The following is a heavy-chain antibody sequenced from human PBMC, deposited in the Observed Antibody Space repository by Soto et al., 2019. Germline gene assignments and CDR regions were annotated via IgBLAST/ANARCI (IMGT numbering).Heavy chain of an antibody. V-gene: IGHV3-23*01. CDR2: VSGSGETT. Sequence: PGGSLRLSCAASGFTFSSYAMNWVRQAPGKGLEWVSGVSGSGETTHYADSVKGRFTVSRDNSKNTLYLQMNSLRAEDTAVYHCAKGVTTSGKDYYGMDVWGQGTTVTVSS. J-gene: IGHJ6*02. CDR3: AKGVTTSGKDYYGMDV. D-gene: IGHD3-10*01. CDR1: GFTFSSYA.